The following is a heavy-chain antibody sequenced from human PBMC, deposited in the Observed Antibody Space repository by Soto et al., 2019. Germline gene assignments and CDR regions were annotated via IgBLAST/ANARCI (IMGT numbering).Heavy chain of an antibody. CDR1: GYSFTSYW. D-gene: IGHD3-10*01. J-gene: IGHJ4*02. CDR3: ARGGYYGSGSYYFDY. Sequence: GESLKISCKGSGYSFTSYWIGWVRQMPGKGLEWMGIIYPGDSDTRYSPSFKGQVIITGHKSISTAYQQWSSRKASDAAMYYCARGGYYGSGSYYFDYWGQGTLVTVSS. CDR2: IYPGDSDT. V-gene: IGHV5-51*01.